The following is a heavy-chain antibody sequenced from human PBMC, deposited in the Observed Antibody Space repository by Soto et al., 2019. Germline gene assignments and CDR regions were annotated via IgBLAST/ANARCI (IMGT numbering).Heavy chain of an antibody. Sequence: PSETLSLTCTLSGGSISSSSYYWGWIRQPPGKGLEWIGSIYYSGSTYYNPSLKSRVTISVDTSKNQFSLKLSSVTAADTAVYYCARREDYYYYMDVWGKGTTVTVSS. D-gene: IGHD1-26*01. CDR2: IYYSGST. CDR1: GGSISSSSYY. J-gene: IGHJ6*03. V-gene: IGHV4-39*01. CDR3: ARREDYYYYMDV.